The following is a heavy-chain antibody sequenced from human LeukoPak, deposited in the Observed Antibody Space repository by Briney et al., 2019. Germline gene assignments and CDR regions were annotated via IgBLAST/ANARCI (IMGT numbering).Heavy chain of an antibody. Sequence: GGALRLSCAASGFTVSSNYMSWVRQAPGKVLEWVSVIYSGGSTYYADSLKGRFTISRDNSKNTLYLQMNSLRAEDTAVYYCASRYGDYVDAFDIWGQGTMVTVSS. V-gene: IGHV3-53*01. J-gene: IGHJ3*02. D-gene: IGHD4-17*01. CDR3: ASRYGDYVDAFDI. CDR2: IYSGGST. CDR1: GFTVSSNY.